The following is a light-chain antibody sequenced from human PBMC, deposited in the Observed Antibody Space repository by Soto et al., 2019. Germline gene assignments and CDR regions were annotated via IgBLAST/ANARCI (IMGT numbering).Light chain of an antibody. Sequence: DIQMTQSPSSLSASGGDRVTITCRASQGIRNYLCWYQQKPGKAPKRMIYGASSLQSGVPSRFSRSGSGTEVSLTLRRLQPEDFATYPCLQHYSYPWTPGQGTKVEIK. J-gene: IGKJ1*01. CDR1: QGIRNY. CDR2: GAS. CDR3: LQHYSYPWT. V-gene: IGKV1-17*01.